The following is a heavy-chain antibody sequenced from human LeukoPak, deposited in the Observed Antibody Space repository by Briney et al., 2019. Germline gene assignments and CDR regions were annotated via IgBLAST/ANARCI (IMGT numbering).Heavy chain of an antibody. J-gene: IGHJ6*02. D-gene: IGHD4-17*01. CDR3: ARSYGDYYYYGMDV. V-gene: IGHV4-31*03. Sequence: PSETLSLTCTVSGGSISSGGYYWGCIRQHPGKGLEWIGYIYYSGSTYYNPSLKSRVTISVDTSKNQFSLKLSSVTAADTAVYYCARSYGDYYYYGMDVWGQGTTVTVSS. CDR1: GGSISSGGYY. CDR2: IYYSGST.